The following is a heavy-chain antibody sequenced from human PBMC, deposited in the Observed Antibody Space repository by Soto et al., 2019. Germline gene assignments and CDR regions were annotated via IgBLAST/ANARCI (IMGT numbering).Heavy chain of an antibody. CDR1: PFTFSSYW. V-gene: IGHV3-7*03. D-gene: IGHD4-17*01. J-gene: IGHJ3*02. CDR3: ARANDYGGTFNI. Sequence: EVHLVESGGGSVQPGGSLRLSCTASPFTFSSYWMTWVRQAPGKGLEWVANIKGDGNEKYYVDSVKGRFTISRDNTRNSLYLQMNTLRAEDTAVYYCARANDYGGTFNIWGQGTMVTVSP. CDR2: IKGDGNEK.